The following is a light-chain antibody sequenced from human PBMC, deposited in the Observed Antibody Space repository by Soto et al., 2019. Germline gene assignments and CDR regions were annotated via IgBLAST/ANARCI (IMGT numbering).Light chain of an antibody. V-gene: IGKV3-15*01. CDR1: QSVRSN. Sequence: ETVMTQSPATLPVSPGERATLSFRASQSVRSNLAWYQQKPGQAPRLLIYGASTRATGVPARFSGSGSGTEFTLTISSLQSEDFAVYYCQQRSNWPITFGQGTRLEIK. CDR3: QQRSNWPIT. J-gene: IGKJ5*01. CDR2: GAS.